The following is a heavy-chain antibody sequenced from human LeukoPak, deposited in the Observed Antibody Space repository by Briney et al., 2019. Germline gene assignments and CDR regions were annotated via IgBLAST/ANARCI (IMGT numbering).Heavy chain of an antibody. CDR3: ARYGRLRSSQSNWFDP. CDR1: GGSISTYY. J-gene: IGHJ5*02. V-gene: IGHV4-59*08. D-gene: IGHD1-26*01. CDR2: IYYSGIT. Sequence: SETLSLTCTVSGGSISTYYWSWIRQPPGKGLEWIGYIYYSGITNYSPSLKSRVTMSVDTSKNQFTLKVNSVTAADTAVYYCARYGRLRSSQSNWFDPWGQETVDPVFS.